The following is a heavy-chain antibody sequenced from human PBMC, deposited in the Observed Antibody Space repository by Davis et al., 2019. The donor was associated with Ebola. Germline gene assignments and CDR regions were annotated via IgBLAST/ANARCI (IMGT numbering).Heavy chain of an antibody. CDR1: GGSISSYY. CDR3: ARDETTVRFAVAPGVLDV. V-gene: IGHV4-59*12. J-gene: IGHJ6*02. CDR2: IYYSGST. Sequence: PSETLSLTCTVSGGSISSYYWSWIRQPPGKGLEWIGYIYYSGSTNYNPSLKSRVTISVDTSKNQFSLKLSSVTAADTAVYYCARDETTVRFAVAPGVLDVWGQGTTVTV. D-gene: IGHD4-11*01.